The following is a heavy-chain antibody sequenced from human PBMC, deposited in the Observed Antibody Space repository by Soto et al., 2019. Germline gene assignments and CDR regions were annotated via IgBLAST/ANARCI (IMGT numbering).Heavy chain of an antibody. CDR2: ISGSGGST. CDR1: GFTFSSYA. Sequence: PGGSLRLSCAASGFTFSSYAMSWVRQAPGKGLEWVSAISGSGGSTYYADSVKGRFTISRDNSKNTLYLQMNSLRAEDTAVYYCAKDIPVVMNQLLYGHFDYWGQGTLVTVSS. CDR3: AKDIPVVMNQLLYGHFDY. J-gene: IGHJ4*02. D-gene: IGHD2-2*02. V-gene: IGHV3-23*01.